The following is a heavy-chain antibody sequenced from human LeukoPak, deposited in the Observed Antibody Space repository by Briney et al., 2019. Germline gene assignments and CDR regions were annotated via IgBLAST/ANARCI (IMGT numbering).Heavy chain of an antibody. Sequence: GGSLRLSCAASGFTFSSYAMSWVRQAPGKGLEWVSAISGSGGGTYYADSVKGRFTISRDNSKNTLYLQLNSLSAEDTAVYYCTNCARAGGYCYYDYWGQGTLVTVSS. CDR1: GFTFSSYA. D-gene: IGHD2-21*02. V-gene: IGHV3-23*01. CDR2: ISGSGGGT. J-gene: IGHJ4*02. CDR3: TNCARAGGYCYYDY.